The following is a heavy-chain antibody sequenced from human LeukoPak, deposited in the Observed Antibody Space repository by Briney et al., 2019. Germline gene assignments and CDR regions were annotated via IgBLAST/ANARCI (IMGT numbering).Heavy chain of an antibody. CDR3: ARDLASRMFGVARLTPDEGDT. J-gene: IGHJ5*02. CDR2: INPKSGGT. D-gene: IGHD3-3*01. Sequence: ASVKVSCKASGYTFTDYYIHWMRQVPGQGLEWMGWINPKSGGTDYAQNLRGRVTLTSGTSITTAYMEITRLTTDDIAVYYCARDLASRMFGVARLTPDEGDTWGQGTLVTVSS. V-gene: IGHV1-2*02. CDR1: GYTFTDYY.